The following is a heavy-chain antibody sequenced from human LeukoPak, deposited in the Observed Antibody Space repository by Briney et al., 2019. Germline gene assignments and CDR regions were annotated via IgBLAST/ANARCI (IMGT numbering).Heavy chain of an antibody. D-gene: IGHD2-21*02. CDR1: GHSFINYW. Sequence: GESLKISCKGSGHSFINYWIGWVRQMPGKGLEWMGIIFPGDSDTRYSPSFQGQVTISADKSITTAYLQWSSLKASDTAMYYCARHFGRDPYFDYWGQGTLVTVSS. CDR2: IFPGDSDT. V-gene: IGHV5-51*01. J-gene: IGHJ4*02. CDR3: ARHFGRDPYFDY.